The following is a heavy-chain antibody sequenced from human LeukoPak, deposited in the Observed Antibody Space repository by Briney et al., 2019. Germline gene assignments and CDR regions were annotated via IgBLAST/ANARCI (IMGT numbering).Heavy chain of an antibody. Sequence: GESLKISCMGSGYRFIDYWIGWVRQLPGKGLEWMGIFFPGDSDIKYSPSFQGQVTISADNSISTAYLQWRSLKASDTAMYYCVRHGLKGCSGGRCFTSFYYYGPDVWGQGSTVTVSS. CDR1: GYRFIDYW. CDR2: FFPGDSDI. V-gene: IGHV5-51*01. J-gene: IGHJ6*02. CDR3: VRHGLKGCSGGRCFTSFYYYGPDV. D-gene: IGHD2-15*01.